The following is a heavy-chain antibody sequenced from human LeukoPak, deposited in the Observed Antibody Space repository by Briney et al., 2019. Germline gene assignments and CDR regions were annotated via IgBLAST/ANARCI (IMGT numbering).Heavy chain of an antibody. D-gene: IGHD6-19*01. CDR1: GGSISSSSHY. J-gene: IGHJ4*02. V-gene: IGHV4-39*07. Sequence: SETLSLTCTVSGGSISSSSHYWGWIRQPPGKGLEWIGSIYYSGITYYNPSLRSRVTISVDTSKNQFSLKLSSVTAADTAVYYCARAPGSGWYYFDYWGQGTLVTVSS. CDR2: IYYSGIT. CDR3: ARAPGSGWYYFDY.